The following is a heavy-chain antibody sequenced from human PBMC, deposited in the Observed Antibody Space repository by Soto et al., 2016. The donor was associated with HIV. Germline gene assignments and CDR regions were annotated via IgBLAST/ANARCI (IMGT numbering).Heavy chain of an antibody. J-gene: IGHJ6*02. Sequence: EVQLLESGGGLVQPGGSLRLSCAASGFTFSSYAMSWVRQAPGKGLEWVSAISGSGGSTYYADSVKGRFTISRDNSKNTLYLQMNSLRAEDTAVYYCAKVGEGGGRYSSGWPYGMDVWGQGTTVTVSS. D-gene: IGHD6-19*01. CDR3: AKVGEGGGRYSSGWPYGMDV. V-gene: IGHV3-23*01. CDR1: GFTFSSYA. CDR2: ISGSGGST.